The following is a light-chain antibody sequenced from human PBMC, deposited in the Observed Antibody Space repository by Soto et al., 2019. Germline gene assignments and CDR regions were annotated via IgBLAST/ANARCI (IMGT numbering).Light chain of an antibody. V-gene: IGLV2-14*01. CDR2: DVS. Sequence: QSVLTQPASVSGSPGQSITISCTGTSSDVGGYKYVSWYRQHPGKAPKLMIYDVSNRPSGVSNRFSGSKSGNTASLTISGLQAEDEADYYCSSYTSSSTHNYVFGTGTKVTVL. J-gene: IGLJ1*01. CDR1: SSDVGGYKY. CDR3: SSYTSSSTHNYV.